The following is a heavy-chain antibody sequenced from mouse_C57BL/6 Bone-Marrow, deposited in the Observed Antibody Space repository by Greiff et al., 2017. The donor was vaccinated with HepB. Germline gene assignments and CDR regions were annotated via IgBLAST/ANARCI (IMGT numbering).Heavy chain of an antibody. V-gene: IGHV5-9-1*02. CDR3: TREEAAAWFAY. CDR1: GFTFSSYA. Sequence: EVQRVESGEGLVKPGGSLKLSCAASGFTFSSYAMSWVRQTPEKRLEWVAYISSGGDYIYYADTVKGRFTISRDNARNTLYLQMSSLKSEDTAMYYCTREEAAAWFAYWGQGTLVTVSA. CDR2: ISSGGDYI. J-gene: IGHJ3*01. D-gene: IGHD6-1*01.